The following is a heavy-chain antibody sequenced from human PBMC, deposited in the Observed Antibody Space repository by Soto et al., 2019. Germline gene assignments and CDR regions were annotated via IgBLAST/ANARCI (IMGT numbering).Heavy chain of an antibody. V-gene: IGHV3-21*01. J-gene: IGHJ5*02. Sequence: PGGSLRLSCAASGFTFSSYSMNWVRQAPGKGLEWVSSISSSSSYIYYADSVKGRFTISRDNAKNSLYLQMNSLRAEDTAVYYCARTPYDSSGYFGWFDPWGQGTLVTVS. CDR3: ARTPYDSSGYFGWFDP. D-gene: IGHD3-22*01. CDR1: GFTFSSYS. CDR2: ISSSSSYI.